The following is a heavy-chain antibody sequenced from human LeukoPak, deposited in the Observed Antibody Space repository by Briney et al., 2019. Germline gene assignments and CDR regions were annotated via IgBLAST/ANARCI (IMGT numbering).Heavy chain of an antibody. V-gene: IGHV3-53*01. CDR3: ARVWYSSGLNWFDP. D-gene: IGHD6-19*01. CDR1: GFTVSSNY. Sequence: PGGSLRLSCAASGFTVSSNYMSWVRQAPGKGLEWVSVIYSGGSTYYADSVKGRFTISRDNSKSTLYLQMNSLRAEDTAVYYCARVWYSSGLNWFDPWGQGTLVTVSS. J-gene: IGHJ5*02. CDR2: IYSGGST.